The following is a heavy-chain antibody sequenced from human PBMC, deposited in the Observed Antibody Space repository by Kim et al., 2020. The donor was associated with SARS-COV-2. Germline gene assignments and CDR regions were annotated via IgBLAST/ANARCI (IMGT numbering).Heavy chain of an antibody. Sequence: SETLSLTCTVSGGSISSSSYYWGWIRQPPGKGLEWIGSIYYSGSTYYNPSLKSRVTISVDTSKNQFSLKLSSVTAADTAVYYCARDRGIHYDRPFDYWGQGTLVTVSS. CDR1: GGSISSSSYY. CDR3: ARDRGIHYDRPFDY. V-gene: IGHV4-39*07. J-gene: IGHJ4*02. CDR2: IYYSGST. D-gene: IGHD3-22*01.